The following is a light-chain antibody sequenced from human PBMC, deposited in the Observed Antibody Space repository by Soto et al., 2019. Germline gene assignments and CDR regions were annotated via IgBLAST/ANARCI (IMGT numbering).Light chain of an antibody. CDR2: GAS. CDR1: QSVSNNY. J-gene: IGKJ1*01. CDR3: QQYGSSGT. Sequence: EIVLTQSPDTLSLSPGERATLSCRASQSVSNNYLAWYQQKPGQAPRLLIYGASNRATGIPDRFSGSWSGKDFTLTISRLEPEDFAVYYCQQYGSSGTFGQGTKVEIK. V-gene: IGKV3-20*01.